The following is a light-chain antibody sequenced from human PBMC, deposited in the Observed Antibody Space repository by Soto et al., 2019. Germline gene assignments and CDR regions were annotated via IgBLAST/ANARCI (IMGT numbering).Light chain of an antibody. CDR3: EDYSSSSGLT. Sequence: DIQMTQSPSTLSTSVLDIVTITGRSIQSISSWLAWYQQKPGKAPKLLIYQASSLKSGVPSRFSGSGSATEFTLTISSLQPDDFATYYCEDYSSSSGLTFGGGTKVDIK. CDR2: QAS. CDR1: QSISSW. J-gene: IGKJ4*01. V-gene: IGKV1-5*03.